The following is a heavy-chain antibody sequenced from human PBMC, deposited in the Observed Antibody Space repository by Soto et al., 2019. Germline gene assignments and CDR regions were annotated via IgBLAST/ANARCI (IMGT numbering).Heavy chain of an antibody. J-gene: IGHJ3*02. CDR1: GDSISSNNW. D-gene: IGHD4-17*01. V-gene: IGHV4-4*02. CDR3: ARAGDFPLTGAFDI. Sequence: SETLSLTCAVSGDSISSNNWWSWVRQPPGKGLEWIGEIYHSGSTNYNPSLKSRVTILVDKSKNQFSLKLNSVTAADTAVYYCARAGDFPLTGAFDIWGQGTTVTVSS. CDR2: IYHSGST.